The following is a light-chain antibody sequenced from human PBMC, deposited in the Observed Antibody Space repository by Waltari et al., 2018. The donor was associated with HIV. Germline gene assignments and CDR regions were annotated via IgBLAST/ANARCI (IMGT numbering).Light chain of an antibody. J-gene: IGKJ1*01. CDR2: GDS. CDR1: QSVSSSF. V-gene: IGKV3-20*01. CDR3: QQYGASPVT. Sequence: EVVLTQSPGTLSLSPGERVTLSCRASQSVSSSFLAWYQQKPGLAPRLLIYGDSTRATGIPDRFSGSGSATDFTLTISRLEPEDCAVYYCQQYGASPVTFGQGTKVEIK.